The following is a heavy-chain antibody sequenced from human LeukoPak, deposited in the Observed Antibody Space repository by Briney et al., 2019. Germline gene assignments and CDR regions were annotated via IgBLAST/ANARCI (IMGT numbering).Heavy chain of an antibody. Sequence: PSETLSLTCTVSGGSISSYYWSWIRQPPGKGLEWIGYIYYSGSTNYNPSLKSQVTISVDTSKNQFSLKLSSVTAADTAVYYCARLADTAMSEYDAFDIWGQGTMVTVSS. CDR3: ARLADTAMSEYDAFDI. CDR1: GGSISSYY. D-gene: IGHD5-18*01. V-gene: IGHV4-59*08. J-gene: IGHJ3*02. CDR2: IYYSGST.